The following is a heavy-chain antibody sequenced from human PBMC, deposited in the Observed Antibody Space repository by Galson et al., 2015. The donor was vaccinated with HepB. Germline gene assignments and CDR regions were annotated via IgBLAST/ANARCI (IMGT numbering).Heavy chain of an antibody. CDR3: AKAYSSSYYYYYMDV. V-gene: IGHV3-23*01. Sequence: SLRLSCAASGFTFSGYGMNWVRQAPGKGLEWVSAISSSGSRTYYADSVKGRFTISRDNSKNTLYLQMNSLGAEDTAVYYCAKAYSSSYYYYYMDVWGKGTTVTVSS. CDR2: ISSSGSRT. D-gene: IGHD6-6*01. CDR1: GFTFSGYG. J-gene: IGHJ6*03.